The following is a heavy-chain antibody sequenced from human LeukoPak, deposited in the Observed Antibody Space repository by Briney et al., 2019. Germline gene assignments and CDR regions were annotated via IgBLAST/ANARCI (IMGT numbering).Heavy chain of an antibody. V-gene: IGHV1-46*01. J-gene: IGHJ3*02. CDR3: ARDHTADIAVAGPGAFDI. Sequence: ASVKVSCKASGYTFTSYYMHWVRQAPGQGLEWMGIINPSGGSTSYAQKFQGRVTMTRDTSTSTVYMELSSLRSEDTAVYYCARDHTADIAVAGPGAFDIWGQGTMVTDSS. D-gene: IGHD6-19*01. CDR1: GYTFTSYY. CDR2: INPSGGST.